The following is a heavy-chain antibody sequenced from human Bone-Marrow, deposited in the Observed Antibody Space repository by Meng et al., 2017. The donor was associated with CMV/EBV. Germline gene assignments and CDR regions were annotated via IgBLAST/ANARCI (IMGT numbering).Heavy chain of an antibody. V-gene: IGHV3-30*04. CDR2: ISYDGRNK. CDR1: GFPFADFA. D-gene: IGHD1-26*01. J-gene: IGHJ4*02. Sequence: CAASGFPFADFAMHWVRQAPGKGLEWLAVISYDGRNKYYADSVKGRFTISRDNSKNTLSLQMNSLRADDTALYYCARSSGSFTHSDYWGQGTLVTVSS. CDR3: ARSSGSFTHSDY.